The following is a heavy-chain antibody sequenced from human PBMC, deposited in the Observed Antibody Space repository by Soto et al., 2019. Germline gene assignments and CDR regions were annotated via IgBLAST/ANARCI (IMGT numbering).Heavy chain of an antibody. Sequence: GASVKVSCKASGYTFTSYDINWVRQATGQGLEWMGWMNPNSGNTGYAQKFQGRVTMTRNTSISTAYMELSSLRSEDTAVYYCALLKRDGWRLDYWGQGTLVTVSS. V-gene: IGHV1-8*01. CDR3: ALLKRDGWRLDY. J-gene: IGHJ4*02. D-gene: IGHD4-17*01. CDR2: MNPNSGNT. CDR1: GYTFTSYD.